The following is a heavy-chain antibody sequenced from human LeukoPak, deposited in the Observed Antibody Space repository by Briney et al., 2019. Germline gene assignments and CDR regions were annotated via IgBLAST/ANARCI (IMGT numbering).Heavy chain of an antibody. Sequence: ASVKVSCKAYGHSFAGYYMHWVRQAPGQGLEWMGWINPNSGGTNYAQKFQGRVTMTRDTSISTAYMELSRLRSDDTAVYYCARTSYCSSTSCYEPNLDYWGQGTLVTVSS. V-gene: IGHV1-2*02. CDR2: INPNSGGT. CDR3: ARTSYCSSTSCYEPNLDY. D-gene: IGHD2-2*01. CDR1: GHSFAGYY. J-gene: IGHJ4*02.